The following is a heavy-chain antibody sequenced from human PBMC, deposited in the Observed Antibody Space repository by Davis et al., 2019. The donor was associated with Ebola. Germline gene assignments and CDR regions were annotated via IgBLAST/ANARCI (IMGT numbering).Heavy chain of an antibody. J-gene: IGHJ2*01. CDR2: INSDGSST. CDR3: ARSPPQYYYDSSGYYSLSWYFDL. CDR1: GFTFSSYW. V-gene: IGHV3-74*01. D-gene: IGHD3-22*01. Sequence: HTGGSLRLSCAASGFTFSSYWMHWVRQAPGKGLVWVSRINSDGSSTSYADSVKGRFTISRDNAKNTLYLQMNSLRAEDTAVYYCARSPPQYYYDSSGYYSLSWYFDLWGRGTLVTVSS.